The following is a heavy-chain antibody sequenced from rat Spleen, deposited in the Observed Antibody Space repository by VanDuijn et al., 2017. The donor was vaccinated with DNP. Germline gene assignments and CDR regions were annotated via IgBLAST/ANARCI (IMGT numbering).Heavy chain of an antibody. CDR1: GLSLTSNS. D-gene: IGHD1-7*01. J-gene: IGHJ2*01. Sequence: QVQLKESGPGLVQPSQTLSLTCTVSGLSLTSNSVSWIRQTPGKGLAWMGVMWSDGGTDFNSAIKSPLSISRDTSKSQVFLKMNSLRTEDTAMYFCARKGGYYGGFDYWCQGVMVTVSS. V-gene: IGHV2-47*01. CDR2: MWSDGGT. CDR3: ARKGGYYGGFDY.